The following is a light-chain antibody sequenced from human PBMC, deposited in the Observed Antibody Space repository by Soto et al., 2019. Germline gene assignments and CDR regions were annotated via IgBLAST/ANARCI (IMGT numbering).Light chain of an antibody. CDR2: DAS. J-gene: IGKJ5*01. Sequence: IVLTQSPATLSLSPGETATLSCRASQNVDKFLAWYQQRPGQPPRLLIFDASNRATGIPARFSGSGSGTDFTLTISRLEPQDSAMYYCQQYVISVTFGQGTRLEIK. CDR1: QNVDKF. V-gene: IGKV3-11*01. CDR3: QQYVISVT.